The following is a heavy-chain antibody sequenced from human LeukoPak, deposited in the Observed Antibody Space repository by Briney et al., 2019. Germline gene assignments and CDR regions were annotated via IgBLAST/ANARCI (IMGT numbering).Heavy chain of an antibody. Sequence: GGSLGLSCAASGFTFSGSAIHWVRQASGKGLEWVGRIRDKANSYATAYIASVKGRFTISRDDSKNTAYLQMSSLKTEDTAVYYCTRWDCTTTGCYPFDYWGQGTLVTVSS. V-gene: IGHV3-73*01. CDR3: TRWDCTTTGCYPFDY. J-gene: IGHJ4*02. D-gene: IGHD2-2*01. CDR2: IRDKANSYAT. CDR1: GFTFSGSA.